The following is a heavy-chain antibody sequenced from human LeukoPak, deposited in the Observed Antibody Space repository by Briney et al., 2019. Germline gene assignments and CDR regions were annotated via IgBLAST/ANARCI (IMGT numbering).Heavy chain of an antibody. Sequence: SETLSLTCTVSGGSISSYYWSWIRQPPGKGLEWNGYIYYSGSTNYNPSLKSRVTISVDTSKNQFSLKLSSVTAADTAVYYCARMGIAAAGSQGEIDYWGQGTLVTVSS. D-gene: IGHD6-13*01. J-gene: IGHJ4*02. CDR3: ARMGIAAAGSQGEIDY. V-gene: IGHV4-59*01. CDR1: GGSISSYY. CDR2: IYYSGST.